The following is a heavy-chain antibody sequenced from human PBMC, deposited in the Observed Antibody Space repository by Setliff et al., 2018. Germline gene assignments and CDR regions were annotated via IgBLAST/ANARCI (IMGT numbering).Heavy chain of an antibody. D-gene: IGHD3-22*01. CDR3: TKSKWLYDSYYFES. Sequence: SETLSLTCIVSDDVIRGGHYWGWVRQPPGKGLEWIGDIYQIGSTHHNPSLKSRVTLSVDTAKNQYSVKLTSVTAADTAVYYCTKSKWLYDSYYFESWGPGKLVTVSS. CDR1: DDVIRGGHY. J-gene: IGHJ4*02. CDR2: IYQIGST. V-gene: IGHV4-38-2*02.